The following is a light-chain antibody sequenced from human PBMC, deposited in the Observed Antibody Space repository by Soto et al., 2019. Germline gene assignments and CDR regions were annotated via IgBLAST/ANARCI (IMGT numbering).Light chain of an antibody. Sequence: IAMSLTPATLSVSPGERATLSCGASQSVSRKLAWYQQTRGQAPRLLIYGASTRATGVPARFSGSGSGTEFTLTISNLQSEDFTVYHCQQYDKWPRTFAQGGKVDIK. V-gene: IGKV3-15*01. CDR2: GAS. CDR3: QQYDKWPRT. J-gene: IGKJ1*01. CDR1: QSVSRK.